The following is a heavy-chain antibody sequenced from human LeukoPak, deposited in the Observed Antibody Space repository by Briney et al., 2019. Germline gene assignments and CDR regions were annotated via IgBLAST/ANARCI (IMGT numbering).Heavy chain of an antibody. Sequence: ASVKVSCKASGYTFTGYYMHWVRQAPGQGLEWMGRINPDSGGTNYAQKFQGRVTMTRDTSISTAYMELSRLRSDDTAVYYWATLRGVSVWGSYLYRVFDYWGKGTRVTVPS. V-gene: IGHV1-2*06. J-gene: IGHJ4*02. CDR1: GYTFTGYY. CDR3: ATLRGVSVWGSYLYRVFDY. CDR2: INPDSGGT. D-gene: IGHD3-16*02.